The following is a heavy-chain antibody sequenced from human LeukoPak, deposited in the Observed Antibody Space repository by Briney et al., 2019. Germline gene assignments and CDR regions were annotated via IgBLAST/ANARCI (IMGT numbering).Heavy chain of an antibody. CDR2: INSDGSST. CDR3: ARGASSGDYDY. CDR1: GFTFSSYW. Sequence: GGSLRLSCAASGFTFSSYWMHWVRQAPGKGLVWVSRINSDGSSTSYADSVKGRFTISRDNARNTLYLQMNSLRAEDTAVYYCARGASSGDYDYWGQGTLVTVSS. D-gene: IGHD4-17*01. V-gene: IGHV3-74*01. J-gene: IGHJ4*02.